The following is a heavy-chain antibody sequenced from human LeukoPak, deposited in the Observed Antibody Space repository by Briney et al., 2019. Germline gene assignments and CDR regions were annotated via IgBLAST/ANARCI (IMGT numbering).Heavy chain of an antibody. D-gene: IGHD3-3*01. CDR2: IYSSGST. J-gene: IGHJ5*02. V-gene: IGHV4-59*01. CDR3: ARDFWSGSVGFDP. CDR1: GTAISTYF. Sequence: SSEALSLTCTVSGTAISTYFWSWIRQSPGKGPEWIGYIYSSGSTKYNPSLKSRVTISVDASKNQFALTLRSLTAADTAVYYCARDFWSGSVGFDPWGQGTLVTVSS.